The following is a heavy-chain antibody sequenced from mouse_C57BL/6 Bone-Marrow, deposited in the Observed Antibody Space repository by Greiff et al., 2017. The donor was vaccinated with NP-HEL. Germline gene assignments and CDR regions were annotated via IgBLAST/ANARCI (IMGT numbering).Heavy chain of an antibody. CDR1: GFNIKDYY. V-gene: IGHV14-2*01. J-gene: IGHJ2*01. D-gene: IGHD2-4*01. CDR2: IDPEDGET. CDR3: ARWYDYDEEGFDY. Sequence: EVKLMESGAELVKPGASVKLSCTASGFNIKDYYMHWVKQRTEQGLEWIGRIDPEDGETKYAPKFPGKATITADTSSNTAYLQLSSLTSEDTAVYYWARWYDYDEEGFDYWGQGTTLTVSS.